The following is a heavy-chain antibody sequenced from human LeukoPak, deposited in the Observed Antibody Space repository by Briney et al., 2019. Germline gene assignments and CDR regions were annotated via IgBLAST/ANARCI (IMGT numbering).Heavy chain of an antibody. J-gene: IGHJ6*03. D-gene: IGHD2-15*01. CDR1: GFIFSYYG. CDR3: ARVPLYCSGGSCLYYYYYMDV. CDR2: ISYDGSNK. V-gene: IGHV3-30*03. Sequence: GGSLRLSCAASGFIFSYYGMHWVRQAPGKGLEWVAVISYDGSNKYYADSVKGRFTISRDNSKNTLYLQMNSLRAEDTAVYYCARVPLYCSGGSCLYYYYYMDVWGKGTTVTISS.